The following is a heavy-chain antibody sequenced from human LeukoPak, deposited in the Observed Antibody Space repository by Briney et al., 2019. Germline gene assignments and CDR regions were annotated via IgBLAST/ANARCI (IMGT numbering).Heavy chain of an antibody. D-gene: IGHD3/OR15-3a*01. CDR3: ARVVRQGLNYYYYYMDV. V-gene: IGHV4-59*01. CDR2: ISYSGST. Sequence: SETLSLTCTVSGGSISSYYWSWIRQPPGKGLEWIGDISYSGSTNYNPPLKSRVTISVHTSKNQFSLELSSVTAADTDVYYCARVVRQGLNYYYYYMDVWGKGTTVTVSS. CDR1: GGSISSYY. J-gene: IGHJ6*03.